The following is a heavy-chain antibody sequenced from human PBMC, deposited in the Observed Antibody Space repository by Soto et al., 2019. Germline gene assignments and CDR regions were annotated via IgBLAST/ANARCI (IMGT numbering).Heavy chain of an antibody. J-gene: IGHJ6*02. CDR3: AGGYDFWRGYSTDYYYYGMDV. V-gene: IGHV1-69*06. CDR1: GGTFSSYA. D-gene: IGHD3-3*01. CDR2: IIPIFGTA. Sequence: SVKVSCKASGGTFSSYAISWVRQAPGQGLEWMGGIIPIFGTANYAQKLQGRVTITADKSTSTAYMELSSLRSEDTAVYYCAGGYDFWRGYSTDYYYYGMDVWGPGTTVTV.